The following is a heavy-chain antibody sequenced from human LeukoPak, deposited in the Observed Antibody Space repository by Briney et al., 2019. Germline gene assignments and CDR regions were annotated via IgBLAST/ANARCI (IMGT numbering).Heavy chain of an antibody. CDR1: GYSISSGYY. J-gene: IGHJ4*02. V-gene: IGHV4-38-2*02. Sequence: SETLSLTCTVSGYSISSGYYWGWIRQPPGKGLEWIGSIYHSGSTYYNPSLKSRVTISVDTSKNQFSLKLSSVTTADTAVYYCARVYCSGGSCYSPGVFDYWXQGTLVTVSX. D-gene: IGHD2-15*01. CDR2: IYHSGST. CDR3: ARVYCSGGSCYSPGVFDY.